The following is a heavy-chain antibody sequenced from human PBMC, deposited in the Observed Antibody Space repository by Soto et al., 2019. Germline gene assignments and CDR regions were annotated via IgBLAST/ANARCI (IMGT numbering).Heavy chain of an antibody. CDR3: ARDSLGSGYCSGGSCYSPPDAFDI. V-gene: IGHV3-21*01. CDR1: GFTFSSYS. CDR2: ISSSSSYI. Sequence: GGSLRLSCAASGFTFSSYSMNWVRQAPGKGLEWVSSISSSSSYIYYADSVKGRFTISRDNAKNSLYLQMNSLRAEDTAVYYCARDSLGSGYCSGGSCYSPPDAFDIWGQGTMVTVSS. D-gene: IGHD2-15*01. J-gene: IGHJ3*02.